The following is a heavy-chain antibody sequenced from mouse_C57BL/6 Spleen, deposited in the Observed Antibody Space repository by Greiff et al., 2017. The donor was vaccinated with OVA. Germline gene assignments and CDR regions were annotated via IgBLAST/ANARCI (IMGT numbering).Heavy chain of an antibody. CDR2: ISSGSSTI. J-gene: IGHJ1*03. CDR1: GFTFSDYG. V-gene: IGHV5-17*01. Sequence: EVKLVESGGGLVKPGGSLKLSCAASGFTFSDYGMHWVRQAPEKGLEWVAYISSGSSTIYYADTVKGRFTISRDNAKNTLFLQMTSLRSEDTAMYYCARRDYDEVLYFDVWGTGTTVTVSS. D-gene: IGHD2-4*01. CDR3: ARRDYDEVLYFDV.